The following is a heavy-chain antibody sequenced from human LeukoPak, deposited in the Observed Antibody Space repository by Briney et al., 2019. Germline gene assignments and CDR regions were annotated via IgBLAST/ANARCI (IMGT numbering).Heavy chain of an antibody. J-gene: IGHJ4*02. D-gene: IGHD3-9*01. V-gene: IGHV1-2*02. CDR3: ARDGDILTGSYYFDY. Sequence: ASVKVSCKASGYTFTGYYMHWVRQAPGQGLEGMGWINPNSGGTNYAQKFQGRVTMTRDTSISTAYMELSRLRSDDTAVYYCARDGDILTGSYYFDYWGQGTLVTVSS. CDR2: INPNSGGT. CDR1: GYTFTGYY.